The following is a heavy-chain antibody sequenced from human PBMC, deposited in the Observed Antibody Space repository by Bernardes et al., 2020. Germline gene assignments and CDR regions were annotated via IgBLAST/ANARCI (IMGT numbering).Heavy chain of an antibody. Sequence: SLRLSCSASGFTFSSYAISWVRQAPGKGLEWVSAISGSGGSTYYADSVKRRFTISRDNSKNTPYLQMNSLRAEDTAVYYCAKDSGVSRIAAAGTGWFGPWGQGTLVTVSS. CDR3: AKDSGVSRIAAAGTGWFGP. CDR2: ISGSGGST. D-gene: IGHD6-13*01. CDR1: GFTFSSYA. J-gene: IGHJ5*02. V-gene: IGHV3-23*01.